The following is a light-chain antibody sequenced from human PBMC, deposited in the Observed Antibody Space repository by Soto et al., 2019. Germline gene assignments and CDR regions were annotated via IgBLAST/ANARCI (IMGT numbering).Light chain of an antibody. V-gene: IGLV2-23*02. Sequence: QSALTQPASVSGSPGQSITISCTGTSSDVGSYNLVSWYQQHPGKAPKLMIYDVTKRPSGIPNRFSGSKSGNTASLTISGLQAEDEADYYCCSFAGSIWVFGGGTKLTVL. CDR3: CSFAGSIWV. CDR1: SSDVGSYNL. J-gene: IGLJ3*02. CDR2: DVT.